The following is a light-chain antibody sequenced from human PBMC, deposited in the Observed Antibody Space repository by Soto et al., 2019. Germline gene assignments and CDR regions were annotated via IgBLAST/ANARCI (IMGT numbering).Light chain of an antibody. CDR3: CSYTSSSIYV. J-gene: IGLJ1*01. CDR2: DVS. V-gene: IGLV2-14*03. CDR1: SSDVGGYNY. Sequence: QAVVTQPASVSGSPGQSITISCTGTSSDVGGYNYVSWYQLHPGKAPKLMIYDVSNRPSGVSRRFSGSKSGNTASLTISGLQAEDEADYYCCSYTSSSIYVFGTGTKLTVL.